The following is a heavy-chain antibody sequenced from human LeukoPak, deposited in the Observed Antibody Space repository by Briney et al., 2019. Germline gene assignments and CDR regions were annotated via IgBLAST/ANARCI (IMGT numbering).Heavy chain of an antibody. D-gene: IGHD3-22*01. CDR2: ISGSGGST. J-gene: IGHJ3*02. CDR1: GFTFSSYA. CDR3: AEEHYYDRRAFDI. Sequence: GGSLRLSCAASGFTFSSYAMSWVRQAPGKGLEWVSAISGSGGSTYYADSVKGRFTISRDNSKNTLYLQMNSLRAEDTAVFYCAEEHYYDRRAFDIWGQGTMVTVSS. V-gene: IGHV3-23*01.